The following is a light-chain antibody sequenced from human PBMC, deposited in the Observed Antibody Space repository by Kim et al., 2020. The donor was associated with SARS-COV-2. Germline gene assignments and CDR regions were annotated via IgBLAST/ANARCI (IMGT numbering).Light chain of an antibody. CDR1: QHVSARF. Sequence: SPGERATPSCRASQHVSARFLSWYDHKPGQAPRLLIYDVSTRAPGIPERFSGSGSGTDFTLTISRLEPEDFAVYYCQQYGSVPQTFGQGTKVDIK. CDR3: QQYGSVPQT. J-gene: IGKJ1*01. CDR2: DVS. V-gene: IGKV3-20*01.